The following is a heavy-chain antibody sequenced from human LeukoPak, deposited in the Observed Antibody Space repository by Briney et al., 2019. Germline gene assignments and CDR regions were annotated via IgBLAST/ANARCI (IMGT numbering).Heavy chain of an antibody. J-gene: IGHJ4*02. Sequence: PGGSLRLSCAASGFTFSSYEMNWVRQAPGKGLEWVSYISSSGSTIYYADSVKGRFTNSRDNAKTSLYLQMNSLRAEDTAVYYCARRGSMTTVTPPFPDWGQGTLVTVSS. V-gene: IGHV3-48*03. D-gene: IGHD4-17*01. CDR3: ARRGSMTTVTPPFPD. CDR1: GFTFSSYE. CDR2: ISSSGSTI.